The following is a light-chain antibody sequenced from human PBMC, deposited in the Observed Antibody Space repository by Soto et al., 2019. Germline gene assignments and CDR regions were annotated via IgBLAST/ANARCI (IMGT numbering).Light chain of an antibody. CDR3: SSYTSSRAYV. CDR2: EVS. J-gene: IGLJ1*01. Sequence: QSLLNPTASVSGSPGQSITISCTGTISDVGGYNYVSWYQQQSGKAPKLMIHEVSNRPSGVSNRFSGSKSGNTASLTISGLQAEDEADYYCSSYTSSRAYVFGIGTKVTVL. V-gene: IGLV2-14*01. CDR1: ISDVGGYNY.